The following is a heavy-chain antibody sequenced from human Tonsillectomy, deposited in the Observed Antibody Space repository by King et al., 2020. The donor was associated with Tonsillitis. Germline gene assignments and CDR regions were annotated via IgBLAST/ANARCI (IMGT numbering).Heavy chain of an antibody. CDR1: GFTFSTYG. CDR2: IRSDGSNK. Sequence: HVQLVESGGGVVQPGGSLRLSCAASGFTFSTYGMHWVRQAPGKGLEWVAFIRSDGSNKYYADSVKGRFAISRDNSKNTLYLQMNSLRAEDTAVYYCAKAMTYYYDSSGYSGEYFQHWGQGNLVTVSS. V-gene: IGHV3-30*02. J-gene: IGHJ1*01. CDR3: AKAMTYYYDSSGYSGEYFQH. D-gene: IGHD3-22*01.